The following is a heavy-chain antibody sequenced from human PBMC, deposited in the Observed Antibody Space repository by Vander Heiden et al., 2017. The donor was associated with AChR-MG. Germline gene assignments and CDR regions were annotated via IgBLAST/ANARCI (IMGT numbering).Heavy chain of an antibody. CDR3: ARDRHGRLIGLDS. D-gene: IGHD2-21*01. J-gene: IGHJ4*02. CDR2: SYSSGST. V-gene: IGHV4-61*02. Sequence: QVQLRESRPALVKTSQTLPPTPHASAGFIGRSRYYCTWIRQPPGQGLPWLGPSYSSGSTNYNPSLKSRVTISVDPSKNQFSRKLTSVTAADTAVYYCARDRHGRLIGLDSWGQGALVSVSS. CDR1: AGFIGRSRYY.